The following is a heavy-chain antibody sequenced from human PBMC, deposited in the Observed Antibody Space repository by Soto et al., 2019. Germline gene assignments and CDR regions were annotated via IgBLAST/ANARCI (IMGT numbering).Heavy chain of an antibody. Sequence: GGSLRLSCTASGFTFGDYAMSWFRQAPGKGLEWVGFIRSKAYGGTTEYAASVKGRFTISRDDSKSIAYLQMNSLKTEDTAVYYCTRRIWLGEFFTFRYWGQGTLVTVSS. D-gene: IGHD3-10*01. CDR1: GFTFGDYA. CDR3: TRRIWLGEFFTFRY. J-gene: IGHJ4*02. CDR2: IRSKAYGGTT. V-gene: IGHV3-49*03.